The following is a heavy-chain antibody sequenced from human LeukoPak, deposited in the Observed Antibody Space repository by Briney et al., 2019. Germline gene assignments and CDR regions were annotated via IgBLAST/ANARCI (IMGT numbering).Heavy chain of an antibody. V-gene: IGHV1-69*13. CDR3: ARSVYGLRYFDWLLSGAPFDY. J-gene: IGHJ4*02. CDR2: IIPIFGTA. Sequence: ASVKVSCKASGGTFSSYVISWVRQAPGQGLEWMGGIIPIFGTANYAQKFQGRVTITADESTSTAYMELSSLRSEDTAVYYCARSVYGLRYFDWLLSGAPFDYWGQGTLVTVSS. CDR1: GGTFSSYV. D-gene: IGHD3-9*01.